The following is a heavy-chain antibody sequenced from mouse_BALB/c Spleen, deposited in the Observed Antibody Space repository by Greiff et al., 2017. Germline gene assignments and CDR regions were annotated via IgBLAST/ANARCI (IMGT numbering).Heavy chain of an antibody. CDR2: ISYSGST. CDR3: ARRSFPAMDY. CDR1: GYSITSDYA. Sequence: EVQLQESGPGLVKPSQSLSLTCTVTGYSITSDYAWNWIRQFPGNKLEWMGYISYSGSTSYNPSLKSRISITRDTSKNQFFLQLNSVTTEDTATYYCARRSFPAMDYWGQGTSVTVSS. V-gene: IGHV3-2*02. J-gene: IGHJ4*01.